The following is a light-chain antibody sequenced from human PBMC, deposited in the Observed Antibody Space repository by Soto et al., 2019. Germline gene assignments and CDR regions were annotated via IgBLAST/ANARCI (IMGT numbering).Light chain of an antibody. CDR2: RNN. Sequence: QSVLTQPPSASGTPGQRVTISCSGSSSNIGSNFVYWYQQLPGTAPKLLIYRNNQRPSGVPDRVSGSGSGTPASLAISGLRSEDEADYYCAAWDDSLSVVFGGGTKLTVL. CDR1: SSNIGSNF. CDR3: AAWDDSLSVV. J-gene: IGLJ2*01. V-gene: IGLV1-47*01.